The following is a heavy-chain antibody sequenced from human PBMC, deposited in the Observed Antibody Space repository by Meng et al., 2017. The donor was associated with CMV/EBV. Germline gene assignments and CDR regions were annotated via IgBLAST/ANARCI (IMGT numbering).Heavy chain of an antibody. V-gene: IGHV4-4*01. CDR1: GDSISRNLW. J-gene: IGHJ4*02. CDR3: ARSPGFWSLDY. Sequence: CTVSGDSISRNLWWSWVRQPPGKGLEWIGEISYSGDTKYNPSLQSRATISSDTTNNRFSLRLNSVTAADTGVYFCARSPGFWSLDYWGRGTLVTVS. CDR2: ISYSGDT. D-gene: IGHD2-8*02.